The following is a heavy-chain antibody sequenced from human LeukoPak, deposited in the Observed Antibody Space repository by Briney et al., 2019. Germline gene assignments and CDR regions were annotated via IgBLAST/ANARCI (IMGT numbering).Heavy chain of an antibody. V-gene: IGHV1-18*04. J-gene: IGHJ4*02. CDR2: ISAYNGNT. Sequence: GASVKVSCKASGYTFTSYGISWVRQAPGQGLEWMGWISAYNGNTNYAQKLQGRVTMTTDTSTSTAYMELRSLRSDDTAVYYCARDSGNHYGSGSPPFDYWGQGTLVTVSS. CDR1: GYTFTSYG. D-gene: IGHD3-10*01. CDR3: ARDSGNHYGSGSPPFDY.